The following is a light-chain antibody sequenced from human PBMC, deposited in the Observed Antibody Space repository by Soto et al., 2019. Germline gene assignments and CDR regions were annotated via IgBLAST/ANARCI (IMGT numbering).Light chain of an antibody. CDR1: QSVGSN. Sequence: ERVMTQSPATLSVSPGERATLSCRASQSVGSNLAWYQQKPGQAPRLLINGASTRATGIPARFSGSGSGTEFTLTISSLQSEDFAVYYCQQYNNWPPLTFGGGTKVDIK. CDR2: GAS. V-gene: IGKV3-15*01. J-gene: IGKJ4*01. CDR3: QQYNNWPPLT.